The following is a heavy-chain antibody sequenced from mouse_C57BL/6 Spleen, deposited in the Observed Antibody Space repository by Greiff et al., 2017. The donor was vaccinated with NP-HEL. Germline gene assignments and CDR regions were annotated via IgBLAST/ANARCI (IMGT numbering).Heavy chain of an antibody. J-gene: IGHJ3*01. CDR2: IWRGGST. D-gene: IGHD2-4*01. Sequence: QVQLKESGPGLVQPSQSLSITCTVSGFSLTSYGVHWVRQSPGKGLEWLGVIWRGGSTDYNAAFMSRLSITKDNSKSLVFFKMNSLQADDTSIYYCAAPYDYDGGFAYWGQGTLVTVSA. V-gene: IGHV2-5*01. CDR3: AAPYDYDGGFAY. CDR1: GFSLTSYG.